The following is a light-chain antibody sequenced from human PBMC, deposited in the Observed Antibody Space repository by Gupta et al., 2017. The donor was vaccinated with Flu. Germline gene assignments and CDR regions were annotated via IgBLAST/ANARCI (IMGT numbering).Light chain of an antibody. V-gene: IGKV2-28*01. CDR2: KTS. J-gene: IGKJ2*01. CDR3: RHGLQPPYH. CDR1: QSLRHSLGYHF. Sequence: IVMTQSPLSLPVTPGEPASISCRSSQSLRHSLGYHFLHWYLQKPGQSPHLLIYKTSSRASGVPYRFSGSGSGTHFTLEISRVEAEDVGIYYCRHGLQPPYHFGQGTKLDIK.